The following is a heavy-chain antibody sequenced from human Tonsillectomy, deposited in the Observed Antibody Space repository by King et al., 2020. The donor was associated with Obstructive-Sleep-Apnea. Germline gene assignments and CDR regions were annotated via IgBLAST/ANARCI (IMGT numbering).Heavy chain of an antibody. D-gene: IGHD3-10*01. J-gene: IGHJ4*02. CDR2: INPNSGGT. Sequence: GGGGGERGAAGKVSCKASGYTFTGYYMHWVRQAPGQGLEWVGWINPNSGGTNYAQKFHGRVTMTRDTSISTAYMELNRLTSDDTALYFCAGGPYYSGSGTYSLDYWGQGTLVTVSS. V-gene: IGHV1-2*02. CDR3: AGGPYYSGSGTYSLDY. CDR1: GYTFTGYY.